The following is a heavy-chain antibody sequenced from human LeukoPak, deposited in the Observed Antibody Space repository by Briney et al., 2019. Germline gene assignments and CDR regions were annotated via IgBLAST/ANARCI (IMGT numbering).Heavy chain of an antibody. D-gene: IGHD6-19*01. Sequence: GGSLRLSCVASGFTFSNYWMSWVRQAPGKGLEWVANIKQDGSEKDYVDSVKGRFTVSRDNAKNSLYLQMNGLRAEDTAVYYCARDRYESSGWYGIYYYHYMDVWGKGTTVTVSS. CDR2: IKQDGSEK. V-gene: IGHV3-7*01. CDR1: GFTFSNYW. CDR3: ARDRYESSGWYGIYYYHYMDV. J-gene: IGHJ6*03.